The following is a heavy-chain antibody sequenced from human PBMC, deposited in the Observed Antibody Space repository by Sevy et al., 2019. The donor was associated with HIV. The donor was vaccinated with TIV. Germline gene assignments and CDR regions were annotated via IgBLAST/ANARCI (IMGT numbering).Heavy chain of an antibody. CDR3: ARSSGTFDV. Sequence: ASVKVSCKASGYSFPSHDINWVRQASGQGLEWMGWMKPNSGNTGYAQKFKGRVTLTRNTSISTAYMEVSSLTSEDTAVYCCARSSGTFDVWGQGTMVTVS. V-gene: IGHV1-8*01. D-gene: IGHD6-19*01. CDR1: GYSFPSHD. J-gene: IGHJ3*01. CDR2: MKPNSGNT.